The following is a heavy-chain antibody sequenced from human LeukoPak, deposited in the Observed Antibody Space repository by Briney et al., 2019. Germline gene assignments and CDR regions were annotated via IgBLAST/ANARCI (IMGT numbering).Heavy chain of an antibody. Sequence: PSETLSLTCTVSGGSISSSSYYWGWIRQPPGKGLEWIGSIYYSGSTYYNPSLKSRVTISADTSKNQFSLKLSSVAAADTAVYYCARENYDYVWGSYRPTHWGQGTLVTVSS. CDR2: IYYSGST. V-gene: IGHV4-39*02. J-gene: IGHJ4*02. CDR3: ARENYDYVWGSYRPTH. CDR1: GGSISSSSYY. D-gene: IGHD3-16*02.